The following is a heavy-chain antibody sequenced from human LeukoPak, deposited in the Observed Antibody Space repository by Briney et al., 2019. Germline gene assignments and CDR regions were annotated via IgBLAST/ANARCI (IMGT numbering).Heavy chain of an antibody. CDR1: GGTFSSYA. CDR3: AREVGRTAMVTDYFDY. CDR2: IIPIFGTA. J-gene: IGHJ4*02. V-gene: IGHV1-69*06. Sequence: GASVKVSCKASGGTFSSYAISWVRQAPGQGLEWMGGIIPIFGTANYAQKFQGRVTITADKSTSTAYMELSSLRSEDTAVYYCAREVGRTAMVTDYFDYWGQGTLVTVSS. D-gene: IGHD5-18*01.